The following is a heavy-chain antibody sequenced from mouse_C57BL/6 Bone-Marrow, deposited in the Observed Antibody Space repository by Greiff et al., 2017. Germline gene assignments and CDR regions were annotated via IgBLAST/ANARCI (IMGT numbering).Heavy chain of an antibody. CDR1: GYTFTSYW. D-gene: IGHD2-2*01. Sequence: QVQLQQPGAELVMPGASVKLSCKASGYTFTSYWMHWVKQRPGQGLEWIGEIDPSDSYTNYNQKFKGKSTMTVDKSSSTAYMQLSSLTSEDSAVYYCVRDGYDAFDYWGQGTTLTVSS. CDR2: IDPSDSYT. J-gene: IGHJ2*01. CDR3: VRDGYDAFDY. V-gene: IGHV1-69*01.